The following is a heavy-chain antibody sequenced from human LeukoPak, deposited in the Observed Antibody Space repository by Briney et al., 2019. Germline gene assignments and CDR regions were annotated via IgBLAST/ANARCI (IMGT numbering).Heavy chain of an antibody. V-gene: IGHV3-30*03. Sequence: GRSLRLSCAASGFTFSIYGMHWVRQAPGKGLEWVAVISDNGNNKYYVESVKGRFTISRDNPKNTLYLQMDSLRAEDTAVYYCAGGLLGCSGGSCYPTDYWGQGTLVTVSS. CDR3: AGGLLGCSGGSCYPTDY. CDR1: GFTFSIYG. D-gene: IGHD2-15*01. J-gene: IGHJ4*02. CDR2: ISDNGNNK.